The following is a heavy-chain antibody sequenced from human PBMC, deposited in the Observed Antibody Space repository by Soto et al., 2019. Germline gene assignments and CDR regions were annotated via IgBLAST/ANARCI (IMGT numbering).Heavy chain of an antibody. CDR2: IDPRYSYT. CDR3: ARHLTSRQHLVILDY. V-gene: IGHV5-10-1*01. J-gene: IGHJ4*02. CDR1: GDSFTSDW. Sequence: ESLKISCEGSGDSFTSDWITWGRQRPEKGREWMGTIDPRYSYTNYSPSFQGHVTISVDKSISTSSLQWSSLKASDSAMYYCARHLTSRQHLVILDYWGQGILVTVSS. D-gene: IGHD2-21*02.